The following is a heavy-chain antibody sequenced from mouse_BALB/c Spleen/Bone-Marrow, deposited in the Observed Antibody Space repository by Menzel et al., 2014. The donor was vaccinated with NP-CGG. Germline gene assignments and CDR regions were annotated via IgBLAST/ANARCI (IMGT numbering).Heavy chain of an antibody. V-gene: IGHV5-12*02. D-gene: IGHD2-4*01. CDR3: ARHSDYDYFDY. CDR2: ISNGGGST. Sequence: EVKLVESGGGLVQPGGSLKLSCATSGFTFSDYYMYWVRQTPEKRLEWVAYISNGGGSTYYPDTVKGRFTISRDNAKNTLYLQMSRLKSEDTAMYYCARHSDYDYFDYWGQGTTLTVPS. J-gene: IGHJ2*01. CDR1: GFTFSDYY.